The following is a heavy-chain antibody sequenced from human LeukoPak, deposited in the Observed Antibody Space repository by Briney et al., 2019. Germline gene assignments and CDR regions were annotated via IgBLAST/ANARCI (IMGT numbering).Heavy chain of an antibody. D-gene: IGHD1-26*01. CDR2: IYYSGST. J-gene: IGHJ4*02. Sequence: SETLSLTCTVSGGSISTYYWSWIRQPPGKGLEWIGYIYYSGSTSYNPSLKSRVTISVDTSKNQFSLKLSSVTAADTAIYYCARGHSATYGRFDSWGQETLVTVSS. V-gene: IGHV4-59*08. CDR1: GGSISTYY. CDR3: ARGHSATYGRFDS.